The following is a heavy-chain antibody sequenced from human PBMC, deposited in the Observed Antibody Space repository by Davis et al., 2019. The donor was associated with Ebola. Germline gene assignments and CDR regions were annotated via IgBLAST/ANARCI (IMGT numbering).Heavy chain of an antibody. CDR1: GYTFTSYA. D-gene: IGHD1-1*01. CDR2: INAGNGNT. Sequence: ASVKVSCKASGYTFTSYAMHWVRQAPGQRLEWMGWINAGNGNTNYAQNVQGRVTMTTDTSTSTAYMEVGSLRSDDTAVYYCARAQFPTTSDHWGQGTLVTVSS. J-gene: IGHJ4*02. CDR3: ARAQFPTTSDH. V-gene: IGHV1-3*01.